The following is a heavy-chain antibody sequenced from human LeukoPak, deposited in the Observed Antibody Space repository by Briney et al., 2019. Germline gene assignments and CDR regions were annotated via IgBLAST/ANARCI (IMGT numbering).Heavy chain of an antibody. V-gene: IGHV3-7*01. D-gene: IGHD1-1*01. CDR3: AKLLGTVTTYDS. J-gene: IGHJ4*02. CDR2: INPDGSQK. CDR1: GFTFSRNW. Sequence: GGSLRLSCEASGFTFSRNWMSWVRHAPGKGLDWVASINPDGSQKYYGDSVRGRFTISRDNTKNFLFLQMTSLGPEDTATYYCAKLLGTVTTYDSWGEGKLVTVSS.